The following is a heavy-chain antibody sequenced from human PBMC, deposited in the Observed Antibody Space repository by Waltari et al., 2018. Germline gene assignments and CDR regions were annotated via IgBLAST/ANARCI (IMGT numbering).Heavy chain of an antibody. CDR1: NGSISSSSLF. V-gene: IGHV4-39*01. CDR3: MVINSWSGGICYAGIDP. J-gene: IGHJ5*02. D-gene: IGHD2-15*01. CDR2: LYYRGST. Sequence: QLQLQEPGPGLLKPSETLSLTCTVSNGSISSSSLFWGWNRQPPGKGPGWIGNLYYRGSTYNNPSLKGRVTISVDTSKDQFSLKLSSVTAAETAVYYCMVINSWSGGICYAGIDPWGQGTLVTVSS.